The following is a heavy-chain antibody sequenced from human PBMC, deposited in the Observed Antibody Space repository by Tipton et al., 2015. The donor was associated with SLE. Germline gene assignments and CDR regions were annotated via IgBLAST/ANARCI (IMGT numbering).Heavy chain of an antibody. Sequence: LRLSCAVYGGSFSGYYWSWIRQPPGKGLEWIGEINHSGSTNYNPSLKSRVTISVDTSKNQFSLKLNSVTAADTAVYYCARDGGLVASGTTFDPWGQGTLVTVSS. CDR2: INHSGST. CDR3: ARDGGLVASGTTFDP. CDR1: GGSFSGYY. D-gene: IGHD1-1*01. J-gene: IGHJ5*02. V-gene: IGHV4-34*01.